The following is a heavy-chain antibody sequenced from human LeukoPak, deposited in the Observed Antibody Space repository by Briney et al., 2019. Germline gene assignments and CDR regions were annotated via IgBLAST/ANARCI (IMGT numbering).Heavy chain of an antibody. CDR1: GGSISSSSYY. CDR3: ASYYGDYYFDY. D-gene: IGHD4-17*01. J-gene: IGHJ4*02. Sequence: MASETLSPTCTVSGGSISSSSYYWGWIRQPPGKGLEWIGSIYYSGSTYYNPSLKSRVTISVDTSKNQFSLKLSSVTAADTAVYYCASYYGDYYFDYWGQGTLVTVSS. CDR2: IYYSGST. V-gene: IGHV4-39*07.